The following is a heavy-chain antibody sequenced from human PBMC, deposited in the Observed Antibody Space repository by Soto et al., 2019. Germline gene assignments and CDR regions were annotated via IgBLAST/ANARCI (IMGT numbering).Heavy chain of an antibody. Sequence: VGSLSLSCAASGFTFSSYWMSWVRQAPGKGLEWVANIKQDGSEKYYVDSVKGRFTISRDNAKNSLYLQMNSLRAEDTAVYYCARVGLGYSYGSYYFDYWGQGTLVTVSS. D-gene: IGHD5-18*01. V-gene: IGHV3-7*03. CDR3: ARVGLGYSYGSYYFDY. J-gene: IGHJ4*02. CDR1: GFTFSSYW. CDR2: IKQDGSEK.